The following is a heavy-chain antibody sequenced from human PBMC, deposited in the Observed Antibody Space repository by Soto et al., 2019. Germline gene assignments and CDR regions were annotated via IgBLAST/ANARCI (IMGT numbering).Heavy chain of an antibody. D-gene: IGHD2-15*01. CDR2: INAGNGNT. CDR3: ARDLGGWPDY. J-gene: IGHJ4*02. CDR1: GYTFNSHA. V-gene: IGHV1-3*01. Sequence: ASVKVSCKASGYTFNSHAIHWMRQAPGQRLEWMGWINAGNGNTKYSQKFQGRVTITRDTSASTAYMELSSLRSEDTAVYYCARDLGGWPDYWGQGTLVTVSS.